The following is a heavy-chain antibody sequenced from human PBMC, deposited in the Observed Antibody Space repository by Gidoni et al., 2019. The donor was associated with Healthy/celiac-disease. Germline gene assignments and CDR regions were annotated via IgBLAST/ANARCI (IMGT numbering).Heavy chain of an antibody. CDR3: ARDAYSGSSLAEYFQH. J-gene: IGHJ1*01. Sequence: QVQLVQSGAEVKKPGPSVKVSCKASGGTFSSYAISWVRQAPGQGLEWMGGIIPIFGTANYAQKFQGRVTITADESTSTAYMELSSLRSEDTAVYYCARDAYSGSSLAEYFQHWGQGTLVTVSS. CDR2: IIPIFGTA. CDR1: GGTFSSYA. V-gene: IGHV1-69*01. D-gene: IGHD1-26*01.